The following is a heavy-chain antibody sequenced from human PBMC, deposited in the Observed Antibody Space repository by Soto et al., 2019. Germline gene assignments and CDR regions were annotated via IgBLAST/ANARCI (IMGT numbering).Heavy chain of an antibody. CDR3: AKDSDPVSTSSGDV. Sequence: EVKLLESGGGLVQPGGSMRLSCEASGFPFWTYSMSWVRQAPRKGLEWVSGISGSGGSTYYADSVKGRFTISRDNSKNTLYLQMNSLRAEDTAVYYCAKDSDPVSTSSGDVWGQGTTVTVSS. CDR1: GFPFWTYS. J-gene: IGHJ6*02. CDR2: ISGSGGST. V-gene: IGHV3-23*01. D-gene: IGHD6-25*01.